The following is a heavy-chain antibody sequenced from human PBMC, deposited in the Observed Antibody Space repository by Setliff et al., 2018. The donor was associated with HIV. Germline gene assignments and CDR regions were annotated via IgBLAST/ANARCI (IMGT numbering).Heavy chain of an antibody. Sequence: PGGSLRLSCAASGFSFGSYWMSWVRQAPGKGLEWVANVKQDGSDKYYVDSVKGRFTISRDNAKNSLYLQMNSLRAEDTAVYYCARGGNRNYVVYGMDVWGQGTTVTVSS. J-gene: IGHJ6*02. CDR3: ARGGNRNYVVYGMDV. D-gene: IGHD1-7*01. CDR2: VKQDGSDK. CDR1: GFSFGSYW. V-gene: IGHV3-7*01.